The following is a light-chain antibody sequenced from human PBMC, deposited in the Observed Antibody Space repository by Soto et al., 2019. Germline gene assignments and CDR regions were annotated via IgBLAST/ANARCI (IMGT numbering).Light chain of an antibody. Sequence: QSALTQPASVSGSPGQSITISCTGTSSDVGNYNLVSWFQQHPGKAPKLIIYEINKRPSGVFNRFSGSKSGNTASLTISGLQAEDDADYYCSSYAESADLIFGGGTKLTVL. CDR1: SSDVGNYNL. J-gene: IGLJ2*01. V-gene: IGLV2-23*02. CDR2: EIN. CDR3: SSYAESADLI.